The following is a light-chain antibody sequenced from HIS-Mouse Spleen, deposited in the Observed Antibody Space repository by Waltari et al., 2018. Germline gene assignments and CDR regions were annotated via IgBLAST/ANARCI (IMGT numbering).Light chain of an antibody. CDR2: EGS. CDR3: CSYAGSSTYWV. J-gene: IGLJ3*02. Sequence: QSALTQPASVSGSPGQSITISCTVTSSDVGSYNLLSWSQQHPGKAPKLMIYEGSKRPSGVSNRFSGSKSGNTASLTISGLQAEDEADYYCCSYAGSSTYWVFGGGTKLTVL. CDR1: SSDVGSYNL. V-gene: IGLV2-23*01.